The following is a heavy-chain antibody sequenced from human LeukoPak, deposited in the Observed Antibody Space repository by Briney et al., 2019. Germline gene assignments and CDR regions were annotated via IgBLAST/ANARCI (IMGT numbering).Heavy chain of an antibody. D-gene: IGHD1-14*01. CDR2: IYTSGST. CDR3: ARDQGDDRDY. V-gene: IGHV4-61*02. J-gene: IGHJ4*02. Sequence: SQTLSLTCTVSGGSISSGSYYWSWIRQPAGKGVEWIGRIYTSGSTNYNPSLKSRVTISVDTSKNQFSLKLSSVTAADTAVYYCARDQGDDRDYWGQGTLVTVSS. CDR1: GGSISSGSYY.